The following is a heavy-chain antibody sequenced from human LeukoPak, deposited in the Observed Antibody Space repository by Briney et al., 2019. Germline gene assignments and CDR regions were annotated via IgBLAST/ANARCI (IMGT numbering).Heavy chain of an antibody. CDR3: CTSPSFGSSWYQFNY. V-gene: IGHV3-21*01. Sequence: PGGSLRLSCAASGFTFSSYSMNWVRQAPGKGLEWVSSISSSSSYIYYADSVKGRFTISRDNAKNSLYLQMNSLRAEDTAVYYCCTSPSFGSSWYQFNYWGQGALVTVSS. J-gene: IGHJ4*02. CDR2: ISSSSSYI. D-gene: IGHD6-13*01. CDR1: GFTFSSYS.